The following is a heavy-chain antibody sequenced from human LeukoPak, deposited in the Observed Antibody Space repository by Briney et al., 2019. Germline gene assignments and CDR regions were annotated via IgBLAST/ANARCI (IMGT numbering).Heavy chain of an antibody. CDR3: ARVNSGSYLRSFDAFDI. V-gene: IGHV3-23*01. J-gene: IGHJ3*02. Sequence: TGGSLRLSCAASGFTFSSYAMSWVRQAPGKGLEWVSAISGSGGSTYYADSVKGRFTISRDNSKNTLYLQMNSLRAEDTAVYYCARVNSGSYLRSFDAFDIWGQGTMVTVSS. CDR2: ISGSGGST. D-gene: IGHD1-26*01. CDR1: GFTFSSYA.